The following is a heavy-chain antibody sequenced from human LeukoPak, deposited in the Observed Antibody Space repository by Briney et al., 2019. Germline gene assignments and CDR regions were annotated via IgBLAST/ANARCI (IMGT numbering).Heavy chain of an antibody. CDR3: ARDPPVTGELVLGRQRIFYQ. D-gene: IGHD7-27*01. CDR1: TFTFTDYT. Sequence: GGSLRLSSAAATFTFTDYTMNWVRPARGKVLEGVGSIRSSRSYINYADSVKGRFTISRDNAKNSVYLQMNNLRAEDTAVYYCARDPPVTGELVLGRQRIFYQWGQGTLVTVSS. CDR2: IRSSRSYI. J-gene: IGHJ4*02. V-gene: IGHV3-21*01.